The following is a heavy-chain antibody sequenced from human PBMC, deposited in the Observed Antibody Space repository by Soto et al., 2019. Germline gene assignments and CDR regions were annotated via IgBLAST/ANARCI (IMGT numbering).Heavy chain of an antibody. CDR3: ARALSTGYGFDP. CDR1: GGTFSSYT. V-gene: IGHV1-69*02. Sequence: QVQLVQSGAEVKKPGSSVKVSCKASGGTFSSYTISWVRQAPGQGLEWMGRIIPILGIANYAQNFQGRVTFTADKSTSTAYMELSSLRSEDTAVYYCARALSTGYGFDPWGQGTLVTVSS. CDR2: IIPILGIA. J-gene: IGHJ5*02. D-gene: IGHD6-13*01.